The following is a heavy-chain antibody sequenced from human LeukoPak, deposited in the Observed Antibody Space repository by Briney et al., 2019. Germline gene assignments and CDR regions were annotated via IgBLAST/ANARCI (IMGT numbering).Heavy chain of an antibody. Sequence: SETLSLTCTVSGGSVSSGSYYWSWIRQPPWNGLEWIGDIYYSGSTNYNPSLKSRVPISVDTSKNQFSLKLSSVTAADTVVYYCARKYSSSWYRRYYYGMDVWGQGTTVTVSS. CDR1: GGSVSSGSYY. D-gene: IGHD6-13*01. J-gene: IGHJ6*02. CDR3: ARKYSSSWYRRYYYGMDV. V-gene: IGHV4-61*01. CDR2: IYYSGST.